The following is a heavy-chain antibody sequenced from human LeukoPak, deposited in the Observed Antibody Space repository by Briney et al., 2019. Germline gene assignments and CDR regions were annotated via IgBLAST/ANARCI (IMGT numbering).Heavy chain of an antibody. CDR3: ARVVYGDYEYNWFAP. D-gene: IGHD4-17*01. V-gene: IGHV4-59*01. Sequence: SETLSLTCSISGVSISTYYWSWIRQPPGKGLEWIGHIYYSGSTNYNPSLKSRVTISVDMSNNRFSLNLTSVTAADTAVYYCARVVYGDYEYNWFAPWGQGTLVTVSS. CDR2: IYYSGST. CDR1: GVSISTYY. J-gene: IGHJ5*02.